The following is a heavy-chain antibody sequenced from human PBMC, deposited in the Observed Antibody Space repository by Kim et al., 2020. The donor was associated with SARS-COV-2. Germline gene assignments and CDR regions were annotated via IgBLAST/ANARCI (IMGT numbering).Heavy chain of an antibody. CDR1: GFTFSSYG. J-gene: IGHJ4*02. V-gene: IGHV3-30*18. CDR3: AKDRRGYSSGWYYYNLGYFDY. D-gene: IGHD6-19*01. Sequence: GGSLRLSCAASGFTFSSYGMHWVRQAPGKGLEWVAVISYDGSNKYYADSVKGRFTISRDNSKNTLYLQMNSLRAEDTAVYYCAKDRRGYSSGWYYYNLGYFDYWGQGTLVTVSS. CDR2: ISYDGSNK.